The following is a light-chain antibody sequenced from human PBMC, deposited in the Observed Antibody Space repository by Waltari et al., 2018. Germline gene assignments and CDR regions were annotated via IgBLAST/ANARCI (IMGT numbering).Light chain of an antibody. J-gene: IGKJ4*01. Sequence: DIQMTQSPSSLSASVGDRVTITCRASQGIRRHLAWFQQKPGKAPKSLISSASSLQSGVPSRVSGSGSGTDFTLTISSLQPEDFATYYCQQYESYPLTFGGGTKLEI. CDR3: QQYESYPLT. V-gene: IGKV1-16*01. CDR1: QGIRRH. CDR2: SAS.